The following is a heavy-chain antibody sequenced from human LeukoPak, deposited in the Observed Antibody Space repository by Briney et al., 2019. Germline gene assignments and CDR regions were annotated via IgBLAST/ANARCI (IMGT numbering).Heavy chain of an antibody. V-gene: IGHV3-49*03. Sequence: GGSLRLSCTASGFTFGDYAMSWIRQAPGKGLEWVGFIRSKAYGGTTEYAASVKGRFTISRDDSQRIAYLQMNSLKTEDTAVYYCTREQGGAIDYWGQGTLATVSS. CDR1: GFTFGDYA. D-gene: IGHD1-26*01. J-gene: IGHJ4*02. CDR2: IRSKAYGGTT. CDR3: TREQGGAIDY.